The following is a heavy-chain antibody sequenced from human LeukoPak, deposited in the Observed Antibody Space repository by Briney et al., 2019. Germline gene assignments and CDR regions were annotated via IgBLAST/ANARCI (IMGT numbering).Heavy chain of an antibody. CDR3: TKEPTATARSDY. Sequence: GGSLRLSCAASGFSFSNFGMHWVRQAPGKGLECVAVISDDRNNKFHVDSVKGRFTISRDNSNNALYLQMNSLRTEDTAVYYCTKEPTATARSDYWGPGTLVTGSS. V-gene: IGHV3-30*18. CDR1: GFSFSNFG. D-gene: IGHD4-17*01. J-gene: IGHJ4*02. CDR2: ISDDRNNK.